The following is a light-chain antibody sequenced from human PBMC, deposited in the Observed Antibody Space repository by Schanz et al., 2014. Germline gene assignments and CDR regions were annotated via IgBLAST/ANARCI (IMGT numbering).Light chain of an antibody. CDR3: SSYAGSHNYV. J-gene: IGLJ1*01. Sequence: QSALTQPPSVSGSPGQSVTISCTGTSSDVGSYNRVSWYQQPPGTAPKLMIYEVSNRPSGVPDRFSGSKSGNTASLTVSGLKAEDEADCYCSSYAGSHNYVFGTGTKVTVL. V-gene: IGLV2-18*02. CDR1: SSDVGSYNR. CDR2: EVS.